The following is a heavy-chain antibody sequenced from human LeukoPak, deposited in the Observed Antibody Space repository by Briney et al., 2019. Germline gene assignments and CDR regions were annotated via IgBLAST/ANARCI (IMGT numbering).Heavy chain of an antibody. CDR3: ARSSTSGGYPLFGY. CDR2: INTNTGNP. Sequence: ASVKVSCKASGYTFTSYAMNWVRQAPGQGLEWMGWINTNTGNPTYAQGFTGRFVFSLDTSVSTAYLQISSLKAEDTAVYYCARSSTSGGYPLFGYWGQGTLVTVSS. D-gene: IGHD1-26*01. CDR1: GYTFTSYA. V-gene: IGHV7-4-1*02. J-gene: IGHJ4*02.